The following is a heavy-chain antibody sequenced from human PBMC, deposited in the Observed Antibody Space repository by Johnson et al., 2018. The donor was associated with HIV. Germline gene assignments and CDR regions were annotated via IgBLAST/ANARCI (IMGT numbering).Heavy chain of an antibody. Sequence: VQLVESGGGLVQPGGSLRLSCAASGFTVSSNYMNWVRQAPGKGLEWVSVIYSGSTINYADSVKGRFTISRDTAKNSLYLQMNSLGAEDTAVYYCVWYCSGGCSSACESRGQGTMVTVSS. J-gene: IGHJ3*02. CDR3: VWYCSGGCSSACES. CDR2: IYSGSTI. D-gene: IGHD2-15*01. CDR1: GFTVSSNY. V-gene: IGHV3-66*01.